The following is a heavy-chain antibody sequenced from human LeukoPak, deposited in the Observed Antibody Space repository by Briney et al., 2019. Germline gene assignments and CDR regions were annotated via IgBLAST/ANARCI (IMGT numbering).Heavy chain of an antibody. V-gene: IGHV1-2*06. CDR2: INPASGVT. Sequence: SVKVSCKASGYTFSDYNLYWVRQAPGQGLEWTGRINPASGVTNSAQRFQGRVTMTRDTSLSTAYMELSRLTSDDAAVYYCARFDLVYRRNLVFGDYWGQGTLVTVSS. J-gene: IGHJ4*02. CDR1: GYTFSDYN. CDR3: ARFDLVYRRNLVFGDY. D-gene: IGHD3-16*01.